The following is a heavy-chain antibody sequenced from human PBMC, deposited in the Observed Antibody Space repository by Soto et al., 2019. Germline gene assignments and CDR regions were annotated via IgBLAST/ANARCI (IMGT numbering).Heavy chain of an antibody. CDR2: IYSTGST. D-gene: IGHD3-16*01. J-gene: IGHJ4*02. Sequence: QVQLQESGPGLVKPSQTLSLICTVSGDAISNDNYYWSWIRQPPGKGLEWIGYIYSTGSTTYNPSLRTRLTMSIDPSKRHFSLKLTSGTAADTAVYYCARGESMLPSVLTSPLDYWGQGTLVTVSS. V-gene: IGHV4-30-4*08. CDR3: ARGESMLPSVLTSPLDY. CDR1: GDAISNDNYY.